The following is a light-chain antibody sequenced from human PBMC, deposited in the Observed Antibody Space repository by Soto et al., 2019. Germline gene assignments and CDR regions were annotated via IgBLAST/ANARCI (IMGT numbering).Light chain of an antibody. CDR3: QQYNSYSQT. CDR1: QSISSW. CDR2: DAS. J-gene: IGKJ1*01. Sequence: DIQMTQSPSTLSASVGDRVTITCRASQSISSWLAWYQQKPGKAPKFLIYDASTLRSGVPSRFRGSGYGTEFTLTISSLQADDFATYYRQQYNSYSQTFGQGTKVDIK. V-gene: IGKV1-5*01.